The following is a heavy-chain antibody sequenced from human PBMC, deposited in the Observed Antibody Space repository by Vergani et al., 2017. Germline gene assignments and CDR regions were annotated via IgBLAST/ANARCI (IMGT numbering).Heavy chain of an antibody. CDR2: IYPGDSDT. Sequence: EVQLVQSGAEVKQPGESLKISCKGSGYSFTSYWIGWVRQMPGKGLEWMGIIYPGDSDTRYSPSFQGQVTISADKSISTAYLQWSSLKASDTAMYYCARSSDIVVVPAAIGDYWGQGTLVTVSS. CDR3: ARSSDIVVVPAAIGDY. J-gene: IGHJ4*02. CDR1: GYSFTSYW. V-gene: IGHV5-51*03. D-gene: IGHD2-2*01.